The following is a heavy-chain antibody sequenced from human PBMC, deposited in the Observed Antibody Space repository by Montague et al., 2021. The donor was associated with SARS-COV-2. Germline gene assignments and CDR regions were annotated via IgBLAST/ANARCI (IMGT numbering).Heavy chain of an antibody. CDR3: ARHNLRSDTSGWSQWDY. J-gene: IGHJ4*01. Sequence: QSGAEVKKPGESLKISCKGSGYRFSDYWIGWVRQMPGKGLEWMGIIYPGDSDTRYSPSFQGQVTISADKSIKTAYLQWSSLKASDTAMYYCARHNLRSDTSGWSQWDYWGHGTLVTVSS. CDR2: IYPGDSDT. V-gene: IGHV5-51*01. D-gene: IGHD6-19*01. CDR1: GYRFSDYW.